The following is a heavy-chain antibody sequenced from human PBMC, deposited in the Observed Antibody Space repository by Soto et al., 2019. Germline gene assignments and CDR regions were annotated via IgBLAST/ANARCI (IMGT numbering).Heavy chain of an antibody. CDR3: AHMTTISTSGAFDI. J-gene: IGHJ3*02. CDR1: GFSLSTDGVG. V-gene: IGHV2-5*02. CDR2: IYWDDDD. Sequence: ESGPSLVKPTQTLTLTCTVSGFSLSTDGVGVAWIRQPPGKGLQWLALIYWDDDDRYSPSLKSRFTITKDSSKNQVVLTMTNMDPVDTATYYCAHMTTISTSGAFDIWGRGTMVTVSS. D-gene: IGHD4-17*01.